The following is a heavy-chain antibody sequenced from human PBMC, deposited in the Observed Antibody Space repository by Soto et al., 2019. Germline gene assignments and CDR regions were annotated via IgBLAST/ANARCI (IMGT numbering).Heavy chain of an antibody. CDR3: AKRYCSSTSCAVDF. D-gene: IGHD2-2*01. V-gene: IGHV3-23*01. CDR2: ISNSGDST. J-gene: IGHJ4*02. Sequence: GSLRLSCAASGFIFSSYAMSWVRQAPGKGLEWVSKISNSGDSTYYADSVKGRFAISRDNSKSTLYLQMNSLRAEDTAVYYCAKRYCSSTSCAVDFWGQGTPVTVSS. CDR1: GFIFSSYA.